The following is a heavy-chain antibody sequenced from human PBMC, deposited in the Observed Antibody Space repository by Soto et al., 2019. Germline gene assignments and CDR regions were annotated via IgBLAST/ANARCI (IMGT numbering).Heavy chain of an antibody. CDR1: GGSISSYY. CDR2: IYYSGST. D-gene: IGHD3-10*01. CDR3: ARHRTYYYGSGSSEFDY. Sequence: SETLSLTCTVSGGSISSYYWSWIRQPPGKGLEWIGYIYYSGSTNYNPSLKSRVTISVDTSKNQFSLKLSSVTAADTAVYYCARHRTYYYGSGSSEFDYWGQGTLVTVSS. J-gene: IGHJ4*02. V-gene: IGHV4-59*08.